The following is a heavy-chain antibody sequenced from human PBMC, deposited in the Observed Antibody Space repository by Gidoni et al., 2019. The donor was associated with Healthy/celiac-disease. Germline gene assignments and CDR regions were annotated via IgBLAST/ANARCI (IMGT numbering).Heavy chain of an antibody. CDR3: AREAEAVYRYSGSYFPDY. Sequence: EVQLVESGGGLVQPGGSLRLSCAASGFTFGSYSMNWVRQAPGKGREWVSYISSSSSTIYYADSVKGRFTISRDNAKNSLYLQMNSRRDEDTAVYYCAREAEAVYRYSGSYFPDYWGQGTLVTVSS. D-gene: IGHD1-26*01. CDR2: ISSSSSTI. V-gene: IGHV3-48*02. J-gene: IGHJ4*02. CDR1: GFTFGSYS.